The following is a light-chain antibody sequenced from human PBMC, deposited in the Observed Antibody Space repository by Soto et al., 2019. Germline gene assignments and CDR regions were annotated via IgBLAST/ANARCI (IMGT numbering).Light chain of an antibody. V-gene: IGKV3-11*01. CDR1: QTVDNF. CDR3: QQRKKWPTIT. CDR2: DAT. Sequence: IVLTQSPVIVSLSPGERDTLSCRASQTVDNFLAWYQLKPGKAQRLLIYDATKRASGIPVRFTGSGSGTDFILTISNIEAEDVAIYYCQQRKKWPTITVGQGTQVDIK. J-gene: IGKJ5*01.